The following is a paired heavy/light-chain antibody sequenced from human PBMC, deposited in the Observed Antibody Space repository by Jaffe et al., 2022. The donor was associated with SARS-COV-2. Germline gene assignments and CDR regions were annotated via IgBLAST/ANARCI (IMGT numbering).Heavy chain of an antibody. D-gene: IGHD4-17*01. CDR3: ATLYPNGDGPTKYYWYFDL. CDR2: FDPEDGET. Sequence: QVQLVQSGAEVKKPGASVKVSCKVSGYTLTELSMHWVRQAPGKGLEWMGGFDPEDGETIYAQKFQGRVTMTEDTSTDTAYMELSSLRSEDTAVYYCATLYPNGDGPTKYYWYFDLWGRGTLVTVSS. V-gene: IGHV1-24*01. CDR1: GYTLTELS. J-gene: IGHJ2*01.
Light chain of an antibody. CDR1: KLGDKY. CDR3: QAWDSSTSVV. V-gene: IGLV3-1*01. Sequence: SYELTQPPSVSVSPGQTASITCSGDKLGDKYACWYQQKPGQSPVLVIYQDSKRPSGIPERFSGSNSGNTATLTISGTQAMDEADYYCQAWDSSTSVVFGGGTKLTVL. CDR2: QDS. J-gene: IGLJ2*01.